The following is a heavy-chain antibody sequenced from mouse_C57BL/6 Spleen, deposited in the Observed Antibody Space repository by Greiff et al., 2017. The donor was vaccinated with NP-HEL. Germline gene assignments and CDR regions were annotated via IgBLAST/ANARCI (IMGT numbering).Heavy chain of an antibody. CDR1: GYTFTSYW. V-gene: IGHV1-55*01. CDR3: AIKRNDYGSRVNFDY. D-gene: IGHD1-1*01. J-gene: IGHJ2*01. Sequence: QVQLQQSGAELVKPGASVKMSCKASGYTFTSYWITWVKQRPGQGLEWIGDIYPGSGSTNYNEKFKSKATLTVDPSSSTAYMQLSSLTSEDSAVYYCAIKRNDYGSRVNFDYWGQGTTLTVSS. CDR2: IYPGSGST.